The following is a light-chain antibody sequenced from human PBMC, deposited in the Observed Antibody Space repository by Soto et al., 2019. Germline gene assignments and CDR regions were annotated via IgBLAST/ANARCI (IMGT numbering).Light chain of an antibody. Sequence: QSALTQPPSASGSPGQSVSISCTGNSSDIGNNNYVSWYQQHPGKAPKLMIYEASKRPSGVPDRFSGSKSGNTASLTVSGLQAEDEADYYCRSYGGNWVFGGGTKLTVL. CDR2: EAS. CDR3: RSYGGNWV. V-gene: IGLV2-8*01. CDR1: SSDIGNNNY. J-gene: IGLJ3*02.